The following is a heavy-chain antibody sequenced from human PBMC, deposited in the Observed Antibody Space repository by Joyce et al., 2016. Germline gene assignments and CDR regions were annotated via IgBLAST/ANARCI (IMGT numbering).Heavy chain of an antibody. CDR2: SYNGCST. J-gene: IGHJ3*02. V-gene: IGHV3-66*02. CDR3: ARGLIAVAALGAFDI. Sequence: EVQLVESGGGLVQPGGSLRLSCAASVFTVSSTYMGWVRQAPGKGRGWVLISYNGCSTYSGDCVKGRFTISRDYSKNTLYLQMNSLRVEDTAEYYGARGLIAVAALGAFDIWGQGTMVTVSS. D-gene: IGHD6-19*01. CDR1: VFTVSSTY.